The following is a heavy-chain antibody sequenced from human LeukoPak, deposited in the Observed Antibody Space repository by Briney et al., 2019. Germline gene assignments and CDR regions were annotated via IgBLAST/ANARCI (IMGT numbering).Heavy chain of an antibody. D-gene: IGHD3-22*01. CDR1: RYTFTSYD. CDR2: MNPNTGNT. J-gene: IGHJ4*02. CDR3: ARLSQTPDYYGGGGYYFLGY. V-gene: IGHV1-8*01. Sequence: ASVKVSCKASRYTFTSYDINWVRQAPGQGLEWMGWMNPNTGNTGYAQKFQGRVTMTRDTSINTAYLELRSLRSDDTAIYYCARLSQTPDYYGGGGYYFLGYWGQGTLVTVSS.